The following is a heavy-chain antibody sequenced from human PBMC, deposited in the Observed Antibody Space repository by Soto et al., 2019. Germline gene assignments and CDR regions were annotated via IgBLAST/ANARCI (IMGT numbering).Heavy chain of an antibody. J-gene: IGHJ4*02. CDR2: INPSGGST. CDR3: ARDMHDYGDYVPDFDY. V-gene: IGHV1-46*01. CDR1: GYTFTSYY. Sequence: ASAKVSCKASGYTFTSYYMQWVRQAPGKGLEWMGIINPSGGSTSYAQKFQGRVTMTRDTSTSTVYMELSSLRSEDTAVYYCARDMHDYGDYVPDFDYWGQGTLVTVSS. D-gene: IGHD4-17*01.